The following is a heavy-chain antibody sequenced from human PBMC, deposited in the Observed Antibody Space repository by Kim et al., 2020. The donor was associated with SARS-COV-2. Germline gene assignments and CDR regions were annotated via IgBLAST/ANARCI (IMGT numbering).Heavy chain of an antibody. Sequence: GGSLRLSCAASGFTFSSYSMNWVRQAPGKGLEWVSSISSSSSYIYYADSVKGRFTISRDNAKNSLYLQMNSLRAEDTAVYYCARSPPLRAPKFGELSNLFDYWGQGTLVTVSS. CDR1: GFTFSSYS. J-gene: IGHJ4*02. V-gene: IGHV3-21*01. CDR3: ARSPPLRAPKFGELSNLFDY. CDR2: ISSSSSYI. D-gene: IGHD3-10*01.